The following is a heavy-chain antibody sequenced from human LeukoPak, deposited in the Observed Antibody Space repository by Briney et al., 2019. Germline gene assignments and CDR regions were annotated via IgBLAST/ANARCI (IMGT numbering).Heavy chain of an antibody. CDR1: GFTFRSYS. D-gene: IGHD2-2*01. CDR2: ISSTGSSI. Sequence: PGGSLRLSCAASGFTFRSYSMNWVRQAPGKGLEWVSYISSTGSSIYYVDSVKGRFTISRDNAKNSLYLQMNSLRAEDTAVYYCAKNIVVIPAAPDAFDIWGQGTMVTVSS. V-gene: IGHV3-48*04. J-gene: IGHJ3*02. CDR3: AKNIVVIPAAPDAFDI.